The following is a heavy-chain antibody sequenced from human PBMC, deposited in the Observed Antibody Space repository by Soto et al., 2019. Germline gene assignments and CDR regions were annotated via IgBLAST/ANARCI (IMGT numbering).Heavy chain of an antibody. Sequence: ASETLSLTCTVSGGSISSGGYYWSWIRQHPGKGLEWIGYIYYSGSTYYNPSLKSRVTISVDTSKNQFSLKLSSVTAADTAVYYCARGVPYCSSTSCYAGYYYYYMDVWGKGTTVTVAS. J-gene: IGHJ6*03. CDR1: GGSISSGGYY. D-gene: IGHD2-2*01. CDR2: IYYSGST. CDR3: ARGVPYCSSTSCYAGYYYYYMDV. V-gene: IGHV4-31*03.